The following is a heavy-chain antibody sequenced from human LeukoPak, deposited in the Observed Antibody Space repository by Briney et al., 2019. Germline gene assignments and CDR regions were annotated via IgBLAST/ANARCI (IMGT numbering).Heavy chain of an antibody. CDR3: AREASRSYFHH. Sequence: GGSLRLSCAASGFIVSNNYMSWVRQAPGKGLEWVSVLHSGGSTYYADSVKGRFTISRDNSKNTVYLQMNRLRAEDTAVYYCAREASRSYFHHWGQGTLVTVSS. D-gene: IGHD6-13*01. CDR1: GFIVSNNY. CDR2: LHSGGST. J-gene: IGHJ1*01. V-gene: IGHV3-53*01.